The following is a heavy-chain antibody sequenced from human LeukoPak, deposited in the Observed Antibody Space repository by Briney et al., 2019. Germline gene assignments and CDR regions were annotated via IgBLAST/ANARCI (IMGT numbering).Heavy chain of an antibody. CDR3: ARDSKLELRWGEYYFDY. J-gene: IGHJ4*02. Sequence: GGSLRLSCAASGFTFSNYNMNWVRQAPGKGLEWVSSISSSTSYKNYADSVKGRFTISRDNAKNSLYLQMNSLRAEDTAVYYCARDSKLELRWGEYYFDYWGQGTLVTVSS. D-gene: IGHD3-16*01. V-gene: IGHV3-21*01. CDR1: GFTFSNYN. CDR2: ISSSTSYK.